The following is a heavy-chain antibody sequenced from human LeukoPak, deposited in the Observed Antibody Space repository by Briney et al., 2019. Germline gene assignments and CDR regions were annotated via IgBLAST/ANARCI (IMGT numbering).Heavy chain of an antibody. V-gene: IGHV3-30-3*01. J-gene: IGHJ3*02. Sequence: PGRSLRLPCAASGFTFSSYAMHWVRQAPGKGLEWVAVISYDGSNKYYADSVKGRFTISRDNSKNTLYLQMNSLRAEDTAVYYCARRFILNDAFDIWGQGTMVTVYS. CDR2: ISYDGSNK. CDR3: ARRFILNDAFDI. CDR1: GFTFSSYA.